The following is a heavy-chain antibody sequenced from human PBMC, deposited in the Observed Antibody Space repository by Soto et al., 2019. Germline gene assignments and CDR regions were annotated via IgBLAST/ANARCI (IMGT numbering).Heavy chain of an antibody. V-gene: IGHV1-2*02. CDR1: GSRFTAHF. D-gene: IGHD6-13*01. CDR3: ARGGSWYET. J-gene: IGHJ5*02. Sequence: QVQLVQSGAEVKRSGASVKVSCKASGSRFTAHFMHWVRQAPGQGLEWMGWINPNSGDTNYSPKFKGRVTMTRDTSTVTVYMELRSLTSHDTAVYYCARGGSWYETWGQGTRVAVSS. CDR2: INPNSGDT.